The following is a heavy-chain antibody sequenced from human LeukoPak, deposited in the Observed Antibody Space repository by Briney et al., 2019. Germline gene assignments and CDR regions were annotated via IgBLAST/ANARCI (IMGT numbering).Heavy chain of an antibody. CDR2: IGTAGDT. D-gene: IGHD3-10*01. V-gene: IGHV3-13*01. CDR1: GFTFSSYD. Sequence: PGGSLRLSCPASGFTFSSYDMHWVRQATGKGLKWVSAIGTAGDTYYPGSVKGRFTISRENAKTSLYLQMNSLRAGDTAVYYCASRGRFGEFDYWGQGTLVTVSS. CDR3: ASRGRFGEFDY. J-gene: IGHJ4*02.